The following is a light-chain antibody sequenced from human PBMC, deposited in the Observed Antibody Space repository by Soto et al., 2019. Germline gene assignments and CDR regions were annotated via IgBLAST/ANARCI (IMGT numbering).Light chain of an antibody. CDR2: DAS. CDR3: QLRSNWPPTWT. CDR1: QSISNY. V-gene: IGKV3-11*01. J-gene: IGKJ1*01. Sequence: EIVLTQSPATLSLSPGERATLSCRASQSISNYLALYQHKPGQAPRLLIYDASSRATGIPARFSGSGSGTDFTLTISSLEPEDFAVYFCQLRSNWPPTWTFGQGTKVEIK.